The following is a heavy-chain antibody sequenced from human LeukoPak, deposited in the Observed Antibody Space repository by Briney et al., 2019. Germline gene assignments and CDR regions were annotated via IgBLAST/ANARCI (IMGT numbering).Heavy chain of an antibody. CDR1: GGSISSSSYY. J-gene: IGHJ4*02. Sequence: SETLSLTCTVSGGSISSSSYYWGWIRQHPGKGLEWIGYIYYSGNTYSNPSLKSRVTISSDTSKNQFSLKLNSMTAADTAVYYCARAQLDYYFDYWGQGALVTVSS. D-gene: IGHD3-9*01. CDR2: IYYSGNT. CDR3: ARAQLDYYFDY. V-gene: IGHV4-31*03.